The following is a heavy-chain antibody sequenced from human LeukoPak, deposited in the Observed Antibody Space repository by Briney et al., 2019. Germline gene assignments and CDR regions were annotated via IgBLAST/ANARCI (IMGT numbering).Heavy chain of an antibody. Sequence: ASVKVSCKASGYTFTSYAMHWVRQAPGQRLEWMGWINAGNGNTKYSQKFQGRVTVTTDTSTNTAYMELRSLRSDDTAVYYCARDLRSGSFPPPFDYWGQGTLVTVSS. V-gene: IGHV1-3*01. CDR1: GYTFTSYA. D-gene: IGHD5-12*01. J-gene: IGHJ4*02. CDR2: INAGNGNT. CDR3: ARDLRSGSFPPPFDY.